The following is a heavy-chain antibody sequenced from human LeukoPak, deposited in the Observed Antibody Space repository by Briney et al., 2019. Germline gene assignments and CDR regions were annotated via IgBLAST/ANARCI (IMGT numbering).Heavy chain of an antibody. CDR2: IIPILGTG. Sequence: SVKVSCKASGGTFSNHAFSLVRQAPGQGLEWMGGIIPILGTGNYAQKFQGRVTITTDESTSRAYMELSSLSSEDTAVYYCARDLYSGSYYDWGQGTLVTVSS. D-gene: IGHD1-26*01. CDR3: ARDLYSGSYYD. CDR1: GGTFSNHA. J-gene: IGHJ4*02. V-gene: IGHV1-69*05.